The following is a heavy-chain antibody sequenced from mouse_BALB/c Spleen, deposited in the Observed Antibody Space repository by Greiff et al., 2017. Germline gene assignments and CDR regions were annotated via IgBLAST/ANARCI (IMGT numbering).Heavy chain of an antibody. CDR3: TSSNWDHWYFDV. Sequence: EVQVVESGTVLARPGASVKMSCKASGYTFTSYWMHWVKQRPGQGLEWIGAIYPGNSDTSYNQKFKGKAKLTAVTSTSTAYMELSSLTNEDSAVYYCTSSNWDHWYFDVWGAGTTVTVSS. V-gene: IGHV1-5*01. CDR1: GYTFTSYW. J-gene: IGHJ1*01. CDR2: IYPGNSDT. D-gene: IGHD4-1*01.